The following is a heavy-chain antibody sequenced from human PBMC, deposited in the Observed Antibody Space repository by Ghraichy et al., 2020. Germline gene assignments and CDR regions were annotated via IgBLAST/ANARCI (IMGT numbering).Heavy chain of an antibody. V-gene: IGHV4-39*01. Sequence: SQTLSLTCTVSGGSISSSSYYWGWIRQPPGKGLEWIGSFYYSGSTYYNPSLKSRVTIYVDTSKNQFSLKLSSVTAADTAVYYCAEHTADYGDYHFDYWGQGTLVTVSS. CDR3: AEHTADYGDYHFDY. J-gene: IGHJ4*02. CDR2: FYYSGST. CDR1: GGSISSSSYY. D-gene: IGHD4-17*01.